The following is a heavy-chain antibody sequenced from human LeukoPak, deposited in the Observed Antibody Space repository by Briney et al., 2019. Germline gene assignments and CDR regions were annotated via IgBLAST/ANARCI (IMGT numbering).Heavy chain of an antibody. CDR1: GGSFSGYY. CDR3: ARVVGYYYYYMDV. Sequence: SETLSLTCDLYGGSFSGYYWSWIRHTPGKGLEWIGEISHSGSTNYNPSLKSRGTISIDTSKNQFSLNLTSTTAADTAIYYCARVVGYYYYYMDVWGKGTTVTVSS. J-gene: IGHJ6*03. CDR2: ISHSGST. V-gene: IGHV4-34*01. D-gene: IGHD2-21*01.